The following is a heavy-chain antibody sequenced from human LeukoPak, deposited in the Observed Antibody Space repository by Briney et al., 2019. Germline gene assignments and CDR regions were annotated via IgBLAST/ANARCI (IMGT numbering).Heavy chain of an antibody. CDR3: ARDHRTVATMFHYYYYMDV. Sequence: ASVKVSCKASGGTFSSYAISWVRQAPGQGLEWMGGIIPIFGTANYAQKFQGRVTITTDKSTSTAYMELSSLRSEDTAVYYCARDHRTVATMFHYYYYMDVWGKGTTVTVSS. J-gene: IGHJ6*03. D-gene: IGHD5-12*01. CDR2: IIPIFGTA. V-gene: IGHV1-69*05. CDR1: GGTFSSYA.